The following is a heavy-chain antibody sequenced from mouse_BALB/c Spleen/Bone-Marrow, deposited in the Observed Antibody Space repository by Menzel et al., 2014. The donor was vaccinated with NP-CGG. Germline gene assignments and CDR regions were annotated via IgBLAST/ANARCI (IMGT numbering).Heavy chain of an antibody. CDR1: GFTFSSYG. Sequence: EVKLVESGGGLVQPGGSLKLSCAASGFTFSSYGMSWVRQTPDKRLELVATINSNGGSTYYPDSVKGRFTISRDTAKNTLYLQMSSLKSEETAMYYCVRGNYGNYVDYLDFWGQGTTLTVSS. V-gene: IGHV5-6-3*01. D-gene: IGHD2-1*01. J-gene: IGHJ2*01. CDR2: INSNGGST. CDR3: VRGNYGNYVDYLDF.